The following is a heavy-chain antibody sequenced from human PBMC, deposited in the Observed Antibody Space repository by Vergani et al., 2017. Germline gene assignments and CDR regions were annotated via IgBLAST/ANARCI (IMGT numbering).Heavy chain of an antibody. V-gene: IGHV3-30-3*01. Sequence: QVQLVESGGGVVQPGRSLRLSCAASGFTFSSYAMHWVRQAPGKGLEWVAVISYDGSNKYYADSVKGRFTISRDNSKNTLYLQMNSLRAEDTAVYCCARDIKGYDFGSPGVWGKGTTVTVSS. D-gene: IGHD3-3*01. CDR2: ISYDGSNK. J-gene: IGHJ6*04. CDR1: GFTFSSYA. CDR3: ARDIKGYDFGSPGV.